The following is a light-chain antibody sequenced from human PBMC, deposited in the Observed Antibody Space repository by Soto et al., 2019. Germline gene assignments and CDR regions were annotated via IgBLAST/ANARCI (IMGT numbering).Light chain of an antibody. V-gene: IGLV1-44*01. CDR3: QSYDISLSALYV. Sequence: QSVLTQPPSLSGTPGQRVTISCSGSTSNIAGNTVHWYQHLPETAPKLLIYIDDQRPSGVPDRFSGSKSGTSASLAISGLQSEDEADYYCQSYDISLSALYVFGTGTKVTVL. CDR2: IDD. J-gene: IGLJ1*01. CDR1: TSNIAGNT.